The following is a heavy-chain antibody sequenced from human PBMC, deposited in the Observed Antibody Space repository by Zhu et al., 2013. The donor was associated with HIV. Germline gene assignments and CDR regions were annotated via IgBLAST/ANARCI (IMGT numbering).Heavy chain of an antibody. D-gene: IGHD5-18*01. V-gene: IGHV1-2*02. CDR3: ARGGTRGYSYGLNS. Sequence: QVQLVQSGAEVKKPGASVKVSCKASGYTFTGYYMHWVRQAPGQGLEWVGWINPIGGATNSAQKFQGRVTLTRDTSISTAYMELSRLRSDDTAVYFCARGGTRGYSYGLNSWGQGTLVTVSS. J-gene: IGHJ4*02. CDR2: INPIGGAT. CDR1: GYTFTGYY.